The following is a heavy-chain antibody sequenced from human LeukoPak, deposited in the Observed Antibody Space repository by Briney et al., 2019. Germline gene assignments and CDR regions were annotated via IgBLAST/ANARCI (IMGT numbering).Heavy chain of an antibody. CDR2: ISSSSSYI. V-gene: IGHV3-21*01. J-gene: IGHJ3*02. CDR1: GFTFSSYS. D-gene: IGHD3-22*01. Sequence: PGGSLRLSCAASGFTFSSYSMNWVRQAPEKGLEWVSSISSSSSYIYYADSVKGRFTISRDNAKNSLYLQMNSLRAEDTAVYYCARVGYYDSSGYRAFDIWGQGTMVTVSS. CDR3: ARVGYYDSSGYRAFDI.